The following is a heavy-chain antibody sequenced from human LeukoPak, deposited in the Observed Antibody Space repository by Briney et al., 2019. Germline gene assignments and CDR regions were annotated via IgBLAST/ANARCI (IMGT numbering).Heavy chain of an antibody. V-gene: IGHV3-7*01. CDR3: ASLSSGWYYFDY. CDR1: GFTFSSYW. Sequence: GGSLRLSCAASGFTFSSYWMSWVRQAPGKGLEWVANIKQDGSQKYYVDSVKGRFTISRDNAKNSLYLQMNSLRAEGTAVYYCASLSSGWYYFDYWGQGTLVTVSS. J-gene: IGHJ4*02. D-gene: IGHD6-19*01. CDR2: IKQDGSQK.